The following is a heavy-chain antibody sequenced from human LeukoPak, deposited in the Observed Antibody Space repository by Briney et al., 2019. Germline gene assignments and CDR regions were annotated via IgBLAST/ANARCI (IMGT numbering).Heavy chain of an antibody. CDR3: ARVIVGATGSDY. Sequence: GGSLRLSCAASGFTFSSYWMSWVRQAPGKGLEWVANIKQDGSEKYYVDSVKGRFIISRDNAKNTLYLQLNSLRAEDTAVYYCARVIVGATGSDYWGQGTLVTVSS. D-gene: IGHD1-26*01. CDR1: GFTFSSYW. CDR2: IKQDGSEK. V-gene: IGHV3-7*01. J-gene: IGHJ4*02.